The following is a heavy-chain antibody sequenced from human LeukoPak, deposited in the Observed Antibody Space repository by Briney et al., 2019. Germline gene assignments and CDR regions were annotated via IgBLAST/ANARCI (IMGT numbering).Heavy chain of an antibody. Sequence: PSETLSLTCAVYGGSFSGYYWSWIRQPPGKGLEWIGEINHSGSTNYNPSLKSPVTISVDTSKNQFSLKLSSVTAADTAVYYCARLEGSRDYWGQGTLVTVSS. V-gene: IGHV4-34*01. D-gene: IGHD3-10*01. CDR2: INHSGST. J-gene: IGHJ4*02. CDR1: GGSFSGYY. CDR3: ARLEGSRDY.